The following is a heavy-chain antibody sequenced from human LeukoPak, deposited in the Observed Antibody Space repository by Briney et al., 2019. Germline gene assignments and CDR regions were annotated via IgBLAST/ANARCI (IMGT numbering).Heavy chain of an antibody. D-gene: IGHD6-19*01. V-gene: IGHV4-31*03. CDR3: ARVAVAGTSEAY. CDR2: IYYSGST. CDR1: GGSISSGGYY. Sequence: SETLSLTCTVSGGSISSGGYYWSWIRQHPGKGLEWIGYIYYSGSTYYSPSLKSRVTISVDTSKNQFSLKLSSVTAADTAVYYCARVAVAGTSEAYWGQGTLVTVSS. J-gene: IGHJ4*02.